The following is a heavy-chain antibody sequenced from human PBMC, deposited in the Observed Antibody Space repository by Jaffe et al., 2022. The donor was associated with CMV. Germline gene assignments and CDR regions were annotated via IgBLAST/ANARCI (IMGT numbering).Heavy chain of an antibody. D-gene: IGHD4-17*01. CDR3: ARAPGMNTVPLDY. CDR2: ISSSGSYI. J-gene: IGHJ4*02. CDR1: GFIFSSYG. V-gene: IGHV3-21*01. Sequence: EVQLVESGGGLVKPGGSLRLSCAASGFIFSSYGMNWVRQAPGKGLEWVSSISSSGSYIYFADSVRGRFTISRDNAKNLLYLQMNSLRAEDTAVYYCARAPGMNTVPLDYWGQGTLVTVSS.